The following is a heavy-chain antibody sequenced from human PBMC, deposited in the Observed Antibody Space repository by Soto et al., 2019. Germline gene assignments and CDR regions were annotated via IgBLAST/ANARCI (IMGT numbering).Heavy chain of an antibody. Sequence: SETLSLTCVVSGGSISSGGYSWSWIRQPPGKGLEWIGYIYHSGSTYYNPSLKSRVTISVDRSKNQFSLKLGSVTAADTAVYYCAREYCSSTSCTYYSDYWGQGTLVTISS. CDR1: GGSISSGGYS. V-gene: IGHV4-30-2*01. D-gene: IGHD2-2*01. CDR2: IYHSGST. CDR3: AREYCSSTSCTYYSDY. J-gene: IGHJ4*02.